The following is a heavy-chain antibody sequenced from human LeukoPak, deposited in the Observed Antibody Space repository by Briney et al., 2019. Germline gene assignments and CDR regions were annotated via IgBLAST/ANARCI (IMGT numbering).Heavy chain of an antibody. D-gene: IGHD3-10*01. CDR1: GGSISSYY. CDR3: ARDSTYYYGSGSLDI. CDR2: IYTSGST. V-gene: IGHV4-4*07. Sequence: PSETLSLTCTVSGGSISSYYWSWIRQPAGKGLEWIGRIYTSGSTNYNPSLKSRVTISVDTPKNQFSLKLSSVTAADTAVYYCARDSTYYYGSGSLDIWGQGTMVTVSS. J-gene: IGHJ3*02.